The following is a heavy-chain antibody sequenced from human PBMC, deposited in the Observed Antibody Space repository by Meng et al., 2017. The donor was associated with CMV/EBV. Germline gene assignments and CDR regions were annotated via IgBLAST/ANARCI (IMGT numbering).Heavy chain of an antibody. V-gene: IGHV4-34*01. D-gene: IGHD3-22*01. CDR3: ARVWDSGWDY. J-gene: IGHJ4*02. Sequence: GQLQQWGAGVLKPSETLSLTCAVYGGSFSGYYWSWTRQPPGKGLEWIGEINHSGSTNYNPSLKSRVTISVDTSKNQFSLKLGSVTAADTAVYYCARVWDSGWDYWGQGTLVTVSS. CDR2: INHSGST. CDR1: GGSFSGYY.